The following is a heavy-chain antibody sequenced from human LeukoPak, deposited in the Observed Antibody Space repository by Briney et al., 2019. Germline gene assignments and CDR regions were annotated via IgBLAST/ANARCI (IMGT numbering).Heavy chain of an antibody. CDR1: GGSVNSGSYY. D-gene: IGHD2-15*01. Sequence: SETLSLTCTVSGGSVNSGSYYWSWIRQPPGKGLEWIGYIYYSGSTNYNPSLKSRVTISVVTSKNQFSLKLSSVTAADTAVYYCASEYCSGGSCYDYWGQGTLVTVSS. CDR3: ASEYCSGGSCYDY. J-gene: IGHJ4*02. V-gene: IGHV4-61*01. CDR2: IYYSGST.